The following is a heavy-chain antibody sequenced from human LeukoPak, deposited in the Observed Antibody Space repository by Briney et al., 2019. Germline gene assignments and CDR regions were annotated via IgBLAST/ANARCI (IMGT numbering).Heavy chain of an antibody. V-gene: IGHV1-2*02. CDR2: INPNSGGT. J-gene: IGHJ3*02. D-gene: IGHD3-22*01. Sequence: ASVKVSCKASGYTFTGYYMHWVRQAPGQGLEWMGWINPNSGGTNYAQKFQGRVTMTRDTSISTAYMELSRLRSDDTAVYYCAGTYYYDSSGYYDPDAFDIWGQGTMVTVSS. CDR1: GYTFTGYY. CDR3: AGTYYYDSSGYYDPDAFDI.